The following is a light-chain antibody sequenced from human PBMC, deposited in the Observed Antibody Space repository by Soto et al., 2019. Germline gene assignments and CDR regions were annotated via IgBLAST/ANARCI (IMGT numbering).Light chain of an antibody. CDR3: NSYTSSSTFV. CDR1: SSDIGSYNY. Sequence: QSVLTQPASVSGSPGQSITIPCTGTSSDIGSYNYVSWYQQHPGKAPRLMIYDVSNRPSGISNRFSGSRSGNTASLTISGLQAEDEADYYCNSYTSSSTFVFGPGTKVTVL. J-gene: IGLJ1*01. CDR2: DVS. V-gene: IGLV2-14*01.